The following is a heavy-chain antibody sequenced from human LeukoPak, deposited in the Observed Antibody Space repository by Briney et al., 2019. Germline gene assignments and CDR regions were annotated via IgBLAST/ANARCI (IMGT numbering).Heavy chain of an antibody. Sequence: PSGTLSLTCDVSGGSITQTNYWPWVRQPPGKGLEWIGEVNLQGSTNYNPSLMRRVAMSVDTSANHVSLQLTSVTAADTAVYYCAREGGPYRPLDYSGQGTLVTVSS. CDR3: AREGGPYRPLDY. CDR1: GGSITQTNY. V-gene: IGHV4-4*02. CDR2: VNLQGST. J-gene: IGHJ4*02.